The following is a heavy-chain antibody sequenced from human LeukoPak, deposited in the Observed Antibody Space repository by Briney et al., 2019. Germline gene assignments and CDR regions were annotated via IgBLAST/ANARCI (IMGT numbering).Heavy chain of an antibody. V-gene: IGHV1-18*01. D-gene: IGHD6-19*01. CDR1: GYTFTNYG. J-gene: IGHJ1*01. Sequence: ASVKVSCKTSGYTFTNYGVHWVRQTPGQGLEWMGWISAYSGDTEYGQQFQGRVSMTTDSSTDTVHIEVRDLRSDDTAIYYCARGRNQWLVPDDYLQEWGQGTLVTVSS. CDR3: ARGRNQWLVPDDYLQE. CDR2: ISAYSGDT.